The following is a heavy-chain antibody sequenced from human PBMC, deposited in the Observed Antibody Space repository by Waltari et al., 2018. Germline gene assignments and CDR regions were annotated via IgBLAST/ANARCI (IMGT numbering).Heavy chain of an antibody. CDR3: ARWDGIAVANPFFDY. CDR2: IYTSGST. V-gene: IGHV4-61*09. D-gene: IGHD6-19*01. Sequence: QVQLQESGPGLVKPSQTLSLTCPVSGGSISSGSYYWSWIRQPAGKGLEWIGYIYTSGSTNYNPSLKSRVTISVDTSKNQFSLKLSSVTAADTAVYYCARWDGIAVANPFFDYWGQGTLVTVSS. J-gene: IGHJ4*02. CDR1: GGSISSGSYY.